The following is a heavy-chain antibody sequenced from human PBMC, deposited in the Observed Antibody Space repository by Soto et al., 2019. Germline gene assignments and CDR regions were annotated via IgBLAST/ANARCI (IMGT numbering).Heavy chain of an antibody. Sequence: QVQLVESGGGVVQPGRSLRLSCAASGFIFTTYGLHWVRQAPGKGLEWVAVIWYDGSNQYYVDSVKGRFTISRDSSKNILYLEMNTVRVEDTAVYYCVTADCGGDCYSDPYFDYWGQGTLVTVSS. D-gene: IGHD2-21*02. J-gene: IGHJ4*02. CDR2: IWYDGSNQ. V-gene: IGHV3-33*01. CDR1: GFIFTTYG. CDR3: VTADCGGDCYSDPYFDY.